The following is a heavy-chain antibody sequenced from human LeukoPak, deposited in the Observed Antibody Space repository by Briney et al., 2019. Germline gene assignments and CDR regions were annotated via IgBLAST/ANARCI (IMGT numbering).Heavy chain of an antibody. V-gene: IGHV7-4-1*02. CDR3: ARAYQSLGGLSLPDH. Sequence: GASVKVSCTASGYTFTDYAMNWVRQAPGQGLEWMGWIHPNTGNPTYAQGFTGRFVFSLDTSVGTTFLQISSLKAEDTAVYYCARAYQSLGGLSLPDHWGQGTLVTVSS. CDR1: GYTFTDYA. CDR2: IHPNTGNP. J-gene: IGHJ5*02. D-gene: IGHD3-16*02.